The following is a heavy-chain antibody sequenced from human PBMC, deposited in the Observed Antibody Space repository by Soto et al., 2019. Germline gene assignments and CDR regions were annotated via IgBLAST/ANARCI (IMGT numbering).Heavy chain of an antibody. CDR2: ISAYNGNT. V-gene: IGHV1-18*01. Sequence: QVQLVQSGAEVKKPGASVKVSCKASGYTFASYAISWMRQAPGQGLEWMGWISAYNGNTNYAHKLQGRVTMTTDTSTRTAYTELRSLRSDDTAVYSCARDPPPPDYWGQGTLVTVSS. J-gene: IGHJ4*02. CDR3: ARDPPPPDY. CDR1: GYTFASYA.